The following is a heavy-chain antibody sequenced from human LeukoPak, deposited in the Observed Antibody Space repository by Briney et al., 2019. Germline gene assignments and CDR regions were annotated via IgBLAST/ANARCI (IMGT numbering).Heavy chain of an antibody. Sequence: GGSLRLSCAASGFTFSSYEMNWVRQAPGKGLEWVAGISYDGGNKYYADSVKGRFTISRDNSKNTLSLQMNSLRTEDTAVYYCARVTTYYDILTGFYTQSNYYAMDVWGQGTTVTVSS. J-gene: IGHJ6*02. CDR2: ISYDGGNK. V-gene: IGHV3-30-3*01. D-gene: IGHD3-9*01. CDR3: ARVTTYYDILTGFYTQSNYYAMDV. CDR1: GFTFSSYE.